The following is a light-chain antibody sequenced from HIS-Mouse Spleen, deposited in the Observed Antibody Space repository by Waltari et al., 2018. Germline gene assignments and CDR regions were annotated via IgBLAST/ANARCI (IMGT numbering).Light chain of an antibody. CDR2: RNN. J-gene: IGLJ3*02. Sequence: QSVLTQPPSASGTPGQRVTLSCSGSSSNSRSHYVYWYKQPPGTAPKLLIYRNNQRPSGFPDRFSGSKSGTSASLAISGLRSEDEADYYCAAWDDSLSGPVFGGGTKLTVL. V-gene: IGLV1-47*01. CDR3: AAWDDSLSGPV. CDR1: SSNSRSHY.